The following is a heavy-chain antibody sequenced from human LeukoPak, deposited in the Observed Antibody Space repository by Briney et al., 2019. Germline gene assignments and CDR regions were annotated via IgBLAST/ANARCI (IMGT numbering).Heavy chain of an antibody. CDR2: ISSSSSTI. CDR1: GFTFSSYS. CDR3: ARDIAVTAAGVDC. D-gene: IGHD2-21*02. V-gene: IGHV3-48*01. J-gene: IGHJ4*02. Sequence: GGSLRLSCAASGFTFSSYSMNWVRQAPGKGLEWVSYISSSSSTIYYADSVKGRFTISRDNAKNSLYLQMNSLRGEDTAVYYCARDIAVTAAGVDCWGQGTLVTVSS.